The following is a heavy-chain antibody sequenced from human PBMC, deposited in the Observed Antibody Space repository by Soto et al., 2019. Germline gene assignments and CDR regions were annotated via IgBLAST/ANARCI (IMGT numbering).Heavy chain of an antibody. CDR1: GFPLPSPGMC. D-gene: IGHD1-20*01. V-gene: IGHV2-70*13. CDR3: ARSIRGPRRFNGMDV. CDR2: IERDDDDK. J-gene: IGHJ6*02. Sequence: SGPTLVNPTETLTLTCTFSGFPLPSPGMCVSWSRQSPGKALEWLALIERDDDDKYYSTSLKTRLTISKDTRKNQVVLTMANMEPADTATYYCARSIRGPRRFNGMDVWGQGTTVTVPS.